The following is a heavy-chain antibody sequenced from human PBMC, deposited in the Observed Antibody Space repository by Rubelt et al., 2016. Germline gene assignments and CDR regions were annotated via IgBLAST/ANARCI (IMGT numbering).Heavy chain of an antibody. CDR2: INLGGSS. J-gene: IGHJ6*02. D-gene: IGHD2-2*01. CDR3: ARDFGSSTSCYYGVCYYGMDV. Sequence: QVQLQQGGAGLLKPSETLSLTCAVYGGSFSGYYWSWIRQPPGKGLEWIGEINLGGSSNYNPSLKTRVTISVDTSKNQFSLKLSSVTAADTAVYYCARDFGSSTSCYYGVCYYGMDVWGQGTTVTVSS. CDR1: GGSFSGYY. V-gene: IGHV4-34*02.